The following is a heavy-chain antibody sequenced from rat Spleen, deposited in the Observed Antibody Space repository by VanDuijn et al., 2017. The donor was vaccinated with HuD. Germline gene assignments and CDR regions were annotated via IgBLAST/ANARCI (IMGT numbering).Heavy chain of an antibody. CDR1: GFTFSNYD. Sequence: EVQLVESGGVLVQPGRSMKLSCAASGFTFSNYDMAWVRQAPTKGLEWVASISTSGGSTYYRDSVKGRFTVSRDNAKSTLYLQMNNLRSEDTAIYYCTREGELRRVWGVMDAWGQGASVTVSS. CDR2: ISTSGGST. J-gene: IGHJ4*01. D-gene: IGHD1-11*01. CDR3: TREGELRRVWGVMDA. V-gene: IGHV5-25*01.